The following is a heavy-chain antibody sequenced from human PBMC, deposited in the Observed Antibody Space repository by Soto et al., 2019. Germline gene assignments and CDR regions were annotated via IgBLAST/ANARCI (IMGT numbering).Heavy chain of an antibody. CDR3: AREDYDSGRTWSYGMDV. D-gene: IGHD3-10*01. CDR1: GGTFSSYA. J-gene: IGHJ6*02. CDR2: IIPIFGTA. Sequence: SVKVSCKASGGTFSSYAISWVRQAPGQGLEWMGGIIPIFGTANYAQKFQGRVTITADESTSTAYMELSSLRSEDTAVYYCAREDYDSGRTWSYGMDVWAQGTTVTVSS. V-gene: IGHV1-69*13.